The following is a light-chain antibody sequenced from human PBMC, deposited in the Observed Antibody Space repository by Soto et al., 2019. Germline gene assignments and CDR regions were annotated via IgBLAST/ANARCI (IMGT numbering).Light chain of an antibody. Sequence: DIQMTQSPSTLSASVGYRVTITCRASQSINSWLAWYQQKSGKAPKLLIYKASTLESGVPSRFSGSGSGTEFTLTISSLQPDDFATYFCQQCNSSPLTFGGGTKVDI. CDR2: KAS. CDR3: QQCNSSPLT. J-gene: IGKJ4*01. V-gene: IGKV1-5*03. CDR1: QSINSW.